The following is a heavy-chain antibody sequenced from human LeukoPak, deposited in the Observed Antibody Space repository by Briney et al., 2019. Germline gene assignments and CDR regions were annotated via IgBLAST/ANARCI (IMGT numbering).Heavy chain of an antibody. J-gene: IGHJ4*02. CDR1: GYTVNSNY. CDR3: AKYYYDSSGYSPPLYYFDY. V-gene: IGHV3-66*01. D-gene: IGHD3-22*01. CDR2: IYSGGGT. Sequence: GGSLRLSCAASGYTVNSNYMSWVRQAPGKGLEWVSVIYSGGGTYYADSVKGRFTISRDNSKNTLYLQMNSLRAEDTAVYYCAKYYYDSSGYSPPLYYFDYWGQGTLVTVSS.